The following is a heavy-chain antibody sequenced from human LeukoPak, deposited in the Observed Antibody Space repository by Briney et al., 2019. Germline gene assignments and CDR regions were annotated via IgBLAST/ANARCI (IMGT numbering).Heavy chain of an antibody. CDR3: ARVSVYSYGYDLFDY. J-gene: IGHJ4*02. CDR1: GYTFTGYY. D-gene: IGHD5-18*01. V-gene: IGHV1-2*04. CDR2: INPNSGGT. Sequence: ASVKVSCKASGYTFTGYYMHWVRQAPGQGLEWMGWINPNSGGTNYAQKFQGWVTMTRDTSISTAYMELSSLRSEDTAVYYCARVSVYSYGYDLFDYWGQGTLVTVSS.